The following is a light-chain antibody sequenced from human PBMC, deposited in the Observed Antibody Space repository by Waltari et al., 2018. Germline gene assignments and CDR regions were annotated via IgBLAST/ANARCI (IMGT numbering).Light chain of an antibody. CDR2: DAS. CDR3: QQTSSWPLT. V-gene: IGKV3-11*01. J-gene: IGKJ4*01. Sequence: EIVLTQSPATLSLSPGQRATLSCRANQSVSINLGWYQQKLGQPPRLLLNDASNRATGIPARFSASGSGTDFTLTISSLEPEDFAVYFCQQTSSWPLTFGGGTKVEIK. CDR1: QSVSIN.